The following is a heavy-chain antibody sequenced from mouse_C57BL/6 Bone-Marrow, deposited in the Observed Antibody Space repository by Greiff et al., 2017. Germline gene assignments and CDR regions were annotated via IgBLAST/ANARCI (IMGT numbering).Heavy chain of an antibody. J-gene: IGHJ3*01. CDR3: TGDGYCPCAY. D-gene: IGHD2-3*01. CDR1: GFNIQDDY. CDR2: IAPENGDT. Sequence: VQLQQSGAELVRPGASVKLSCTASGFNIQDDYMHWVQQRPEQGLEWLGWIAPENGDTEYASKFPGKATITADTSSNTAYLQLSSRTSDDTAGDYCTGDGYCPCAYWGQGTLVTVSA. V-gene: IGHV14-4*01.